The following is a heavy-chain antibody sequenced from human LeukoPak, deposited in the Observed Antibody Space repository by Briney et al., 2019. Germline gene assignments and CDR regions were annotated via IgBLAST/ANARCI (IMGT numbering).Heavy chain of an antibody. CDR3: ARGQLPYYYGSGSYQDAFDI. V-gene: IGHV1-69*01. J-gene: IGHJ3*02. CDR1: GGTFSSYA. D-gene: IGHD3-10*01. Sequence: SVKVCCKASGGTFSSYAISWVRQAPGQGLEWMGGIIPIFGTANYAQKFQGRVTITADESTSTAYMELSSLRSEDTAVYYCARGQLPYYYGSGSYQDAFDIWGQGTMVTVSS. CDR2: IIPIFGTA.